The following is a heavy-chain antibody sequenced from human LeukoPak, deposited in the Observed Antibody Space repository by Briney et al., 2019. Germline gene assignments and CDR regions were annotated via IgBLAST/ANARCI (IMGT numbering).Heavy chain of an antibody. CDR3: ARDLHRVVVRGVPHYYYYMDV. D-gene: IGHD3-10*01. V-gene: IGHV1-18*01. J-gene: IGHJ6*03. Sequence: ASVKVSCKASGYTFTSYGISWVRQAPGQGLEWMGWISAYNGNTNYAQKLQGRDTMTIDTSTSTAYMELKSLRSDDTAVYYCARDLHRVVVRGVPHYYYYMDVWGKGTTVTISS. CDR1: GYTFTSYG. CDR2: ISAYNGNT.